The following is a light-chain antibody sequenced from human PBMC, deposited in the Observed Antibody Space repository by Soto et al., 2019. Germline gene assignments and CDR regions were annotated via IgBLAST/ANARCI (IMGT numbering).Light chain of an antibody. V-gene: IGKV3-20*01. CDR3: QQYASSPLLT. CDR1: QSVSSN. Sequence: EIVMTQSPATLSVSPGERATLSCSASQSVSSNLAWYQQKPGQAPRLLIYGASSRATGIPDRFSGSGSGTDFTLSISRLEPEDFAVYYCQQYASSPLLTFGGGTKVDNK. CDR2: GAS. J-gene: IGKJ4*01.